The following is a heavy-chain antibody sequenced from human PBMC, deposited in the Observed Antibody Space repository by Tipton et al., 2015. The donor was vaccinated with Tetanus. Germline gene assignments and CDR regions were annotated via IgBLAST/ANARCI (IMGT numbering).Heavy chain of an antibody. V-gene: IGHV4-31*03. CDR1: GGSISRGGYY. CDR3: ARGGDNLTFQRPTGRWFDP. CDR2: IYFSGST. D-gene: IGHD1-1*01. J-gene: IGHJ5*02. Sequence: TLSLTCTVSGGSISRGGYYWSWIRQHPGKGLEWIGDIYFSGSTYYNPSLTSRVSISVDTSKNQFSLKLTSVTAADTAIYYCARGGDNLTFQRPTGRWFDPWGHGTLVTVSS.